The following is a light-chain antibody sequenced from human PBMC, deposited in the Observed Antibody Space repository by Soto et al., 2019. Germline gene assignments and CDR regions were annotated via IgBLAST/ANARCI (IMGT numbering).Light chain of an antibody. V-gene: IGKV3-20*01. CDR1: QSLSTY. Sequence: EIVLTQSPGALSCSPWERSTLSCRASQSLSTYLAWYQQKPGQAPRLLIYGISSRATGIPDRFSGSGSGTDFTLTISRLEPEDFALYYCQQFEYSPPQWTFGQGTKVDIK. CDR3: QQFEYSPPQWT. CDR2: GIS. J-gene: IGKJ1*01.